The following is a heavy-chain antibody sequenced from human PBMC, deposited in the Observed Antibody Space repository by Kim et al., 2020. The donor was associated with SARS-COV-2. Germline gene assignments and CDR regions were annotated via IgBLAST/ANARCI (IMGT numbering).Heavy chain of an antibody. CDR3: ARDNVFPPTRQKVFDL. CDR1: GYTFTSYG. J-gene: IGHJ2*01. Sequence: ASVKVSCKASGYTFTSYGISWVRQAPGQGLEWMGWISAYNGNTNYAQKLQGRVTMTTDTSTSTAYMELRSLRSDDTAVYYCARDNVFPPTRQKVFDLWGRGTLVTVSS. V-gene: IGHV1-18*01. CDR2: ISAYNGNT. D-gene: IGHD2-8*01.